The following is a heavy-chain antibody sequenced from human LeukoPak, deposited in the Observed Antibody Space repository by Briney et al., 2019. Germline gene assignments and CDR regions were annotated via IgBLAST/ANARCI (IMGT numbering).Heavy chain of an antibody. CDR2: LSYDGSTK. J-gene: IGHJ4*02. D-gene: IGHD5-18*01. CDR1: GFTFSTYA. V-gene: IGHV3-30*04. Sequence: PGGSLRLSCAASGFTFSTYAMHWVRQAPGKGLEWVAILSYDGSTKFYADSVKGRFTISRDNSKNTLYLQMNSLRAEDTAVYYCARGIQLWYTDYWGQGTLVTVSS. CDR3: ARGIQLWYTDY.